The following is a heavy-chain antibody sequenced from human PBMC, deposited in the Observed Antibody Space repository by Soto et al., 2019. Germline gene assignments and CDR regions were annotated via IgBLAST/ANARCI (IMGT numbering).Heavy chain of an antibody. J-gene: IGHJ4*01. V-gene: IGHV3-53*01. Sequence: VGSLRLSCLVSGFTVNTNYMYSVRQAPGRGLEWVSDMYSGGDIHYADSVKGRFTISRDTSENTLYLRMDKLRVEDTAVYFCVSRIPSWVFDYWGQGTLVTVSS. D-gene: IGHD3-16*01. CDR1: GFTVNTNY. CDR2: MYSGGDI. CDR3: VSRIPSWVFDY.